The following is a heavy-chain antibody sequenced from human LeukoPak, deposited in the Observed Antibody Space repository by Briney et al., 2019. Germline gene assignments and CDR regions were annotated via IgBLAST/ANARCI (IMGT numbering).Heavy chain of an antibody. V-gene: IGHV4-39*01. D-gene: IGHD2-2*01. CDR2: IYYSGST. Sequence: SETLSLTCTVSGSSISSGGYYWGWIRQPPGKGLEWIGSIYYSGSTYYNPSLKSRVTISVDTSKNQFSLKLSSVTAADTAVYYCARHRGCSSTSCYLDYWGQGTLVTVSS. CDR1: GSSISSGGYY. J-gene: IGHJ4*02. CDR3: ARHRGCSSTSCYLDY.